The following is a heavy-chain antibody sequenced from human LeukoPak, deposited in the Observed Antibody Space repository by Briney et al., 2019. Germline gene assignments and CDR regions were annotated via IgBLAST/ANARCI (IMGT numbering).Heavy chain of an antibody. Sequence: GGSLRLSCAASGFNFSIYSMNWVRQAPGKGLEWVSYISSSTGTIYYVDSVKGRFTISRDNAKNSLYLQMNSLRAEDTAVYYCAELGITMIGGVWGKGTTVTISS. J-gene: IGHJ6*04. CDR3: AELGITMIGGV. D-gene: IGHD3-10*02. CDR1: GFNFSIYS. V-gene: IGHV3-48*01. CDR2: ISSSTGTI.